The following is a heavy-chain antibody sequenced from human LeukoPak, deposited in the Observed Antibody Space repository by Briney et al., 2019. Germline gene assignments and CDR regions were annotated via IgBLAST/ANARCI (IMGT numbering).Heavy chain of an antibody. J-gene: IGHJ4*02. D-gene: IGHD3-10*01. CDR1: GYTFTSYG. CDR3: ARDDRITMAPYQDY. Sequence: ASVKVSCKASGYTFTSYGISWVRQAPGQGLEWMGWISAYNGNTNYAQKLQGRVTMATDTSTSTAYMELRSLRSDDTAVYYCARDDRITMAPYQDYWGQGTLVTVSS. V-gene: IGHV1-18*01. CDR2: ISAYNGNT.